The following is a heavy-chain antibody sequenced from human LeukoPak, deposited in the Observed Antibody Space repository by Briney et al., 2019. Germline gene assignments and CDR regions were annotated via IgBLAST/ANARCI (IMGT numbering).Heavy chain of an antibody. CDR1: GSTFSSYG. J-gene: IGHJ4*02. CDR2: ISYDGSNK. Sequence: PGGSLRLSCAASGSTFSSYGMHWVRQAPGKGLEWVAVISYDGSNKYYADSVKGRFTISRDNSKNTLYLQMNSLRAEDTAVYYCAKDHRSLLWFGELVLWGQGTLVTVSS. D-gene: IGHD3-10*01. CDR3: AKDHRSLLWFGELVL. V-gene: IGHV3-30*18.